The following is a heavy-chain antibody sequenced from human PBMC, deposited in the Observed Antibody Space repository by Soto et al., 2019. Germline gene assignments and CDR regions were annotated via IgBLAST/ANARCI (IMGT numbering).Heavy chain of an antibody. CDR3: GRERFDP. CDR1: GFTFSNYW. J-gene: IGHJ5*02. V-gene: IGHV3-74*01. Sequence: PGGSLRLSCAASGFTFSNYWMHWVRQAPGKGLEWVSRIKTDGSSTSYADSVKGRFTISRDNAKNTVYLQMNSLRAEDTAVYYCGRERFDPWGQGTLVTVS. CDR2: IKTDGSST.